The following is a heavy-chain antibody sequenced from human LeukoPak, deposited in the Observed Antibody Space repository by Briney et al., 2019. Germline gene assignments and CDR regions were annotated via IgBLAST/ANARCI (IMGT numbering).Heavy chain of an antibody. CDR1: GGSISSYY. CDR3: ARSAYCSSTSCYPAYYYYYYMDV. Sequence: SETLSLTCTVSGGSISSYYWSWIRQPPGKGLEWIGYIYYSGSTNYNPSLKSRVTISVDTSKNQFSLKLSSLTAADTAVYYCARSAYCSSTSCYPAYYYYYYMDVWGKGTTVTVSS. V-gene: IGHV4-59*01. CDR2: IYYSGST. J-gene: IGHJ6*03. D-gene: IGHD2-2*01.